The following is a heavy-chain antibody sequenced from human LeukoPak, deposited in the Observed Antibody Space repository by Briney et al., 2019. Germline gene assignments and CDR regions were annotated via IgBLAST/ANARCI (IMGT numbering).Heavy chain of an antibody. V-gene: IGHV1-2*02. D-gene: IGHD3-22*01. CDR1: GYTFTGYY. J-gene: IGHJ4*02. Sequence: GASVKVSCKASGYTFTGYYMHWVRQAPGQGLEWMGWINPNSGGTNYAQKFQGRVTMTEDTSTDTAYMELSSLRSEDTAVYYCATGDSSYSGFDYWGQGTLVTVSS. CDR3: ATGDSSYSGFDY. CDR2: INPNSGGT.